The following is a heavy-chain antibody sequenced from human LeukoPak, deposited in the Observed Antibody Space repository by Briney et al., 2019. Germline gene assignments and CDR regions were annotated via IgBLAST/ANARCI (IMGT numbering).Heavy chain of an antibody. CDR1: GFSLTAYS. CDR2: IKENSVGGTI. D-gene: IGHD2-8*01. Sequence: GGSLRLSCIASGFSLTAYSMNWVRQAPGKGLEWVGRIKENSVGGTIDYAAPVQGRFTISRDDSKNTVYLEMNSLKTEDTAVYYCTAGLGLTNDDSWGQGTLVTVSS. V-gene: IGHV3-15*01. CDR3: TAGLGLTNDDS. J-gene: IGHJ4*02.